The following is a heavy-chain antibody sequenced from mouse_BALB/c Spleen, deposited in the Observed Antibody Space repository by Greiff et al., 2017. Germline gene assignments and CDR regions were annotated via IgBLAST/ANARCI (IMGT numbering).Heavy chain of an antibody. D-gene: IGHD3-3*01. CDR2: ISNLAYSI. CDR1: GFTFSDYG. Sequence: EVQLQQSGGGLVQPGGSRKLSCAASGFTFSDYGMAWVRQAPGKGPEWVAFISNLAYSIYYADTVTGRFTISRENAKNTLYLEMSSLRSEDTAMYYCARDRGGLMDYWGQGTSVTVSS. CDR3: ARDRGGLMDY. V-gene: IGHV5-15*02. J-gene: IGHJ4*01.